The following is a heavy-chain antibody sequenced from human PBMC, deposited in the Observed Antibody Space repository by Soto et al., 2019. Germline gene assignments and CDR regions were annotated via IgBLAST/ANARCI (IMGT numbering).Heavy chain of an antibody. Sequence: RLSCAASGFTFSDYAMTWVRQAPGKGREWVSTISGSGGSTFYAESAKGRFIISRDNSKDTVYLHLDSLRVEDTALYYCAKEGTGEWIYYYYTTDVWGRGTTVTVSS. CDR3: AKEGTGEWIYYYYTTDV. D-gene: IGHD7-27*01. CDR1: GFTFSDYA. J-gene: IGHJ6*02. CDR2: ISGSGGST. V-gene: IGHV3-23*01.